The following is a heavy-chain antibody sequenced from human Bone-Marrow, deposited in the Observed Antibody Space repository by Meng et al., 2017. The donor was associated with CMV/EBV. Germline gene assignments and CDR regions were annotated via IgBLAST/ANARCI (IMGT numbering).Heavy chain of an antibody. J-gene: IGHJ4*02. V-gene: IGHV3-30-3*01. CDR1: GFTFSSYA. D-gene: IGHD6-13*01. CDR2: ISYDGSNK. CDR3: AKEILLSSSSWYRQTDY. Sequence: GESLKISCAASGFTFSSYAMHWVRQAPGKGLEWVAVISYDGSNKYYADSVKGRFTISRDNSKNTLYLQMNSLRAEDTAVYYCAKEILLSSSSWYRQTDYWGQGTLVTVSS.